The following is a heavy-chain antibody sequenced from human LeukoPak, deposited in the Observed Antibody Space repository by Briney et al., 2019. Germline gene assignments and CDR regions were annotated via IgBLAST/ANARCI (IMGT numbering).Heavy chain of an antibody. Sequence: SETLSLTCNVSGASMSSNYWSWIRQPPGKGLEWIGYIYHSGNTNYSPSLESRVTMSVDESKNQFSLRVHFVSAADTSVYYCASTRRAAVAGRFDSWGQGTLVTVSS. D-gene: IGHD6-19*01. CDR1: GASMSSNY. J-gene: IGHJ4*02. CDR2: IYHSGNT. CDR3: ASTRRAAVAGRFDS. V-gene: IGHV4-4*09.